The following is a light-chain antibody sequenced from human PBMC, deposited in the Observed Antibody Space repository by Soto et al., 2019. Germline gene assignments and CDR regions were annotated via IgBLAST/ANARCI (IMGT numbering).Light chain of an antibody. Sequence: DIQLTQSPSFLSASVGDRVTITCRASQGISSCLAWYQQKPGKAPNLLIYAASTLQSGVPSRFSGSGSGTEFTLTISSLQPEDFATYYCQELNTYPLTYGGGTKVEIK. CDR2: AAS. V-gene: IGKV1-9*01. J-gene: IGKJ4*01. CDR1: QGISSC. CDR3: QELNTYPLT.